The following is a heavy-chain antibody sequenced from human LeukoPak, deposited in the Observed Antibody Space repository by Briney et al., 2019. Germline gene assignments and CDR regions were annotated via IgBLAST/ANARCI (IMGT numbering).Heavy chain of an antibody. D-gene: IGHD3-10*01. CDR1: GLTFTSYA. CDR3: ARGGSVFAYFFDY. CDR2: ISGSGGTT. J-gene: IGHJ4*02. V-gene: IGHV3-23*01. Sequence: PGGSLRLSCAASGLTFTSYAMRWVRQTPGKGLEWVSAISGSGGTTYYADYVKGRFTISRDSSTNTLYLQLSSLRAEDTAIYYCARGGSVFAYFFDYWGQGTLVTVSS.